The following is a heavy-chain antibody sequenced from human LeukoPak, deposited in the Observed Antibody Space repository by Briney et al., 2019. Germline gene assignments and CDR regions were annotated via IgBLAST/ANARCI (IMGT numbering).Heavy chain of an antibody. V-gene: IGHV3-23*01. CDR1: GFTFSGYA. D-gene: IGHD1-26*01. Sequence: GGSLRLSCVGSGFTFSGYAMSWVRQAPGKGLEWVSAVSDSGGSTFYTDSVKGRFTISRDNSKSTLYLQMSSLRAEDTAIYHCAKRTSYSGSYPHFDYWGQGTLVTVSS. CDR3: AKRTSYSGSYPHFDY. CDR2: VSDSGGST. J-gene: IGHJ4*02.